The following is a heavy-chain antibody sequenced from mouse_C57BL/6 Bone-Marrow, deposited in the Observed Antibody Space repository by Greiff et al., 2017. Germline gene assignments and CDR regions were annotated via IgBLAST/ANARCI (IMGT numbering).Heavy chain of an antibody. CDR3: EREPRRVYCFDY. J-gene: IGHJ2*01. Sequence: QVQLQQPGAELVKPGASVKLSCKASGYTFTSYWIHWVKQRPGQGLEWIGVIYPTSGSTNYNEKFKSKAILTVDTSSSTAYMQLSSLTSEDSAVFYCEREPRRVYCFDYWGQGTTLTVSS. V-gene: IGHV1-64*01. D-gene: IGHD6-1*01. CDR1: GYTFTSYW. CDR2: IYPTSGST.